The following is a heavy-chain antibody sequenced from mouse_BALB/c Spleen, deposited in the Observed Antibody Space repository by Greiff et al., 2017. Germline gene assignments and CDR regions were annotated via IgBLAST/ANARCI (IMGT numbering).Heavy chain of an antibody. D-gene: IGHD1-1*01. CDR2: IWGDGST. CDR3: ASSYYYAMDY. CDR1: GFSLPSYG. Sequence: QVQLKESGPGLVAPSQSLSITCTVSGFSLPSYGVSWVRQTQGKGLEWLGVIWGDGSTNYHSDLIYSLSIIKDNSKSQVFLKRNSLQTDDTSTYYCASSYYYAMDYWGQGTSVTVSS. J-gene: IGHJ4*01. V-gene: IGHV2-3*01.